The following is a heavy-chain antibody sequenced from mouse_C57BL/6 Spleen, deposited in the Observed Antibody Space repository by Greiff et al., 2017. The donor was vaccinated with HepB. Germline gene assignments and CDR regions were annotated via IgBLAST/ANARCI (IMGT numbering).Heavy chain of an antibody. CDR3: ARFGHYGSTRYGYFDV. Sequence: VQLQQSGPELVKPGASVKISCKASGYSFTDYNMNWVKQSNGKSLEWIGVINPNYGTTSYNQKFKGKATLTVDQASSTAYMQLNSLTAEDSAVYYCARFGHYGSTRYGYFDVWGTGTTVTVSS. J-gene: IGHJ1*03. D-gene: IGHD1-1*01. V-gene: IGHV1-39*01. CDR2: INPNYGTT. CDR1: GYSFTDYN.